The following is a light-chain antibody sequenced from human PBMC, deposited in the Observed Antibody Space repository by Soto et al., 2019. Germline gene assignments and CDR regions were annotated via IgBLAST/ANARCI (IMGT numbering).Light chain of an antibody. J-gene: IGKJ1*01. Sequence: EIGLTQSPAPLSSFQVEGVTLSCRAIQYFITRLAWYQHRPGQAPRLLIYQTSIRAAGIPARFSASGSGTDFTLTISDVQPEDFALYYCHQRQSWPRTFGQGTKVDI. CDR3: HQRQSWPRT. V-gene: IGKV3-11*01. CDR2: QTS. CDR1: QYFITR.